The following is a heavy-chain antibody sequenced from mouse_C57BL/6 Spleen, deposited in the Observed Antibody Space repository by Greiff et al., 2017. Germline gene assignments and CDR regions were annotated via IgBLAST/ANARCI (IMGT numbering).Heavy chain of an antibody. J-gene: IGHJ3*01. CDR3: AREDYGSTVGF. CDR1: GFTFSSYA. D-gene: IGHD1-1*01. CDR2: ISDGGSYT. V-gene: IGHV5-4*01. Sequence: EVHLVESGGGLVKPGGSLKLSCAASGFTFSSYAMSWVRQTPEKRLEWVATISDGGSYTYYPDNVKGRFTISRDNAKNNLYLQMSHLKSEDTAMYYCAREDYGSTVGFWGQGTLVTVSA.